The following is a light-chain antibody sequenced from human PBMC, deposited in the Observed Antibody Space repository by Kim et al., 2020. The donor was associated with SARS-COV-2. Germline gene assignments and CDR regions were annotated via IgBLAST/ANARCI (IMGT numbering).Light chain of an antibody. Sequence: QSVLTQPASVSGSPGQSITISCIGTSSDVGNYNLVSWYQQHPGKAPKRMIYEVTKRPSGISNRFSGSKSGNTASLTISGLQAEDEADYYCSSYASNTILFGGGTHLTVL. CDR3: SSYASNTIL. CDR2: EVT. CDR1: SSDVGNYNL. V-gene: IGLV2-23*02. J-gene: IGLJ3*02.